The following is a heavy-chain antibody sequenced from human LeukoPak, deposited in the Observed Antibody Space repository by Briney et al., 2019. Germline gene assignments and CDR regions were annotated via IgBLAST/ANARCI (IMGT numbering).Heavy chain of an antibody. J-gene: IGHJ6*03. CDR2: INDNGDGT. D-gene: IGHD3-16*01. Sequence: PGGSLRLSCAASGFTFSSYAMSWVRQALGKGLKWVSTINDNGDGTYYADSVKGRFTISRDNSYNTVSLQMNSLRDEDTGVYYCAKGLRTGVGPYMGYHYYMDVWGKGATVTVSS. V-gene: IGHV3-23*01. CDR3: AKGLRTGVGPYMGYHYYMDV. CDR1: GFTFSSYA.